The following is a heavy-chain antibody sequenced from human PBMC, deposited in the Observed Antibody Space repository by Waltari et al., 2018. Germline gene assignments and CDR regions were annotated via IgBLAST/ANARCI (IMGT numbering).Heavy chain of an antibody. Sequence: EVQLVESGGGLVQPGGSLRLSCAASGFNFNIHAMTWFRQAPGKGLEWVSSIGGGEKYYADPVKGRFTVSRDNSKNTVYLQMNSLRAEDTAIYYCAKDSTPLNNIWDPFDSWGQGTLVTVSS. J-gene: IGHJ4*02. CDR3: AKDSTPLNNIWDPFDS. CDR2: IGGGEK. CDR1: GFNFNIHA. D-gene: IGHD3-16*01. V-gene: IGHV3-23*04.